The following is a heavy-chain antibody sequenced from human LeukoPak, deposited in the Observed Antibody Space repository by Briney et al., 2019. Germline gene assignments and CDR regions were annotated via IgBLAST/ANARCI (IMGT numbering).Heavy chain of an antibody. Sequence: PGGSLRLSCAASGFTFSSHWMSWVRQAPGKGLEWVSAISGSGGSTYYADSVKGRFTISRDNSKNTLYLQMNSLRAEDTAVYYCAKVSATVGSNWFDPWGQGTLVTVSS. V-gene: IGHV3-23*01. J-gene: IGHJ5*02. CDR1: GFTFSSHW. D-gene: IGHD6-25*01. CDR3: AKVSATVGSNWFDP. CDR2: ISGSGGST.